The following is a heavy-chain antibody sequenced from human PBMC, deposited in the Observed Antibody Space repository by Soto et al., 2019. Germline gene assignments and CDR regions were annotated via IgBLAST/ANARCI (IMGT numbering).Heavy chain of an antibody. CDR1: GFTFTSCA. J-gene: IGHJ4*02. V-gene: IGHV1-58*01. CDR2: IGVGSGNR. CDR3: AALGVNFDH. D-gene: IGHD2-8*01. Sequence: SVKVSCKASGFTFTSCAVQWVRQALGQRLEWIGWIGVGSGNRHYAQKFQERVTITRDMSTNTAYMELSSLRSEDTAVYYCAALGVNFDHWGQGTLVTVSS.